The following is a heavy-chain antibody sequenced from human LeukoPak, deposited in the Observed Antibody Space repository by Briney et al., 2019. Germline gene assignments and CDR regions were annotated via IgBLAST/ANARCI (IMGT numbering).Heavy chain of an antibody. CDR2: IYYSGST. D-gene: IGHD3-10*01. V-gene: IGHV4-39*01. CDR1: GGSISSSSYY. Sequence: SETLSLTCTVSGGSISSSSYYWGWIRQPPGKGLEWIGSIYYSGSTYYNPSLKSRVTISVDTSKNQFSLKLSSVTAADTAVYYCARHANEGLWFGEQTYYYYMDVWGKGTTVTISS. J-gene: IGHJ6*03. CDR3: ARHANEGLWFGEQTYYYYMDV.